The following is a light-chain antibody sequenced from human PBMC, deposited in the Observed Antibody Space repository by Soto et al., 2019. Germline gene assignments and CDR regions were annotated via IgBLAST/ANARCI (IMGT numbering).Light chain of an antibody. CDR3: QQSYSRVA. CDR2: AAS. CDR1: QSISSY. Sequence: DIQMTQSPSSLSASVGDGVTITCRASQSISSYVSWYQQKPGKAPKLLIYAASRLQSGVPSRFSVSRSGRDCTLAISSLQPEDFATYYCQQSYSRVAFGQGTKVDI. V-gene: IGKV1-39*01. J-gene: IGKJ1*01.